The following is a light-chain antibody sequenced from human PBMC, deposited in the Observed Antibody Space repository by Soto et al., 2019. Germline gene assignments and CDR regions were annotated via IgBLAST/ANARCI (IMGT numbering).Light chain of an antibody. V-gene: IGLV1-44*01. CDR1: TSNIRSNT. CDR3: ATWDDSLNGVV. J-gene: IGLJ2*01. Sequence: QPVLTQPPSASGTPGQRVTISCSGSTSNIRSNTVNWYQQLPGTAPKLLIYSNNQRPSGVPDRFSVSKSGTSASLAISGLQSEDEADYYCATWDDSLNGVVFGGGTKLTVL. CDR2: SNN.